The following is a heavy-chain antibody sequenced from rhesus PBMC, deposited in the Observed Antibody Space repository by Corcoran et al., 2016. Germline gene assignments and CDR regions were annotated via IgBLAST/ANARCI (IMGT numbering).Heavy chain of an antibody. V-gene: IGHV4S11*01. CDR2: IYGSGRST. J-gene: IGHJ4*01. CDR1: GGSISSSY. CDR3: ARRGGSWNSYYFDY. D-gene: IGHD6-25*01. Sequence: QVQLQESGPGLLKPSETLSLTCAVSGGSISSSYWSWIRQAPGKGLEWIGYIYGSGRSTNYNPALKSRVTRSVDTSKNQLSLKLSSVTAADTAVYYCARRGGSWNSYYFDYWGQGVLVTVSS.